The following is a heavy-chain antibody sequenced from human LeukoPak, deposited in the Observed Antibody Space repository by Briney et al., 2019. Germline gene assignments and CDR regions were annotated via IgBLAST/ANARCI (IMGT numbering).Heavy chain of an antibody. D-gene: IGHD2-8*01. V-gene: IGHV3-33*01. Sequence: GGSLRLSCAASGFTFSSYGMHWVRQAPGKGLEWVAVIWYDGSNKYYADSVKGRFTISRDNAKNSLYLQMNSLRAEDTAVYYCARDFGTMLLDYWGQGTLVTVSS. CDR1: GFTFSSYG. CDR3: ARDFGTMLLDY. CDR2: IWYDGSNK. J-gene: IGHJ4*02.